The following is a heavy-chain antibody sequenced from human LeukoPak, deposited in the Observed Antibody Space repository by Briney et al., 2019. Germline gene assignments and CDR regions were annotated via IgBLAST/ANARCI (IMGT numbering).Heavy chain of an antibody. V-gene: IGHV3-21*01. J-gene: IGHJ4*02. CDR2: ISSSSSYI. CDR1: GFTFSSYG. Sequence: GGSLRLSCAASGFTFSSYGMHWVRQAPGKGLEWVSSISSSSSYIYYADSVKGRFTISRDNAKNSLYLQMNSLRAEDTAVYYCARGAYDFWSGYEDFDYWGQGTLVTVSS. D-gene: IGHD3-3*01. CDR3: ARGAYDFWSGYEDFDY.